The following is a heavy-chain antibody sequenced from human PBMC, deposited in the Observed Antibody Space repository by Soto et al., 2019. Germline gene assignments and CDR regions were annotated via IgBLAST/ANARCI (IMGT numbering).Heavy chain of an antibody. Sequence: EVQLVESGGGLVQPGGSLRLACAASGFTVSSYDMHWVRHVTGKGLEWVSTLGAGGDTYFPDAVKGRFTISRENAENSLYLQMNNLGAGDTAVYYCARGTMVRGLLDTGFSGPLDYWGQGTLVAVSS. J-gene: IGHJ4*02. D-gene: IGHD3-10*01. CDR2: LGAGGDT. V-gene: IGHV3-13*01. CDR1: GFTVSSYD. CDR3: ARGTMVRGLLDTGFSGPLDY.